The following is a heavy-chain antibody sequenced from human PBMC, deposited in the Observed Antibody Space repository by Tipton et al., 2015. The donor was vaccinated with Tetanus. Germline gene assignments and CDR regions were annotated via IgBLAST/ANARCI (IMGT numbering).Heavy chain of an antibody. V-gene: IGHV3-21*01. J-gene: IGHJ3*02. CDR1: GFTFSSYS. D-gene: IGHD3-22*01. Sequence: LSLTCAASGFTFSSYSMNWVRQAPGKGLEWVSSISSSSSYIYYADSVKGRFTISRDNAKNSLCLQMNSLRAEDTAVYYCARDQGASSGYYSPPDAFDIWGQGTMVTVSS. CDR2: ISSSSSYI. CDR3: ARDQGASSGYYSPPDAFDI.